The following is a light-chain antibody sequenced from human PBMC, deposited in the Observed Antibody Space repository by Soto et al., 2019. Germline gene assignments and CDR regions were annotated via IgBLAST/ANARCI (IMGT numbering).Light chain of an antibody. CDR3: SSYTSRSTLGV. CDR1: SSDVGGYNY. Sequence: QSALTQPASVSGSPGQSITISCTGTSSDVGGYNYVSWYQQHPGKAPKLMIYDVSNRPSGVSNRFSGSKSGNTASLTISGLQAEDEADYYCSSYTSRSTLGVFGGGTMLTVL. J-gene: IGLJ2*01. V-gene: IGLV2-14*01. CDR2: DVS.